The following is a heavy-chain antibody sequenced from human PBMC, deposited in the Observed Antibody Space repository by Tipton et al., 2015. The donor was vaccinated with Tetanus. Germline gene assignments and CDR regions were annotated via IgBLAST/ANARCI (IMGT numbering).Heavy chain of an antibody. J-gene: IGHJ5*02. V-gene: IGHV4-4*07. Sequence: GLVKPSETLSLICTVSSGSFSSSYWTWIRQAAGRGLQWIGRIYGTGTTDYNPSLQSRVTMSIDTSKNQVSLKLTSVTAADTAFYYCASSHYDFWSGYLNWFDPWGQGTLVTVSS. CDR2: IYGTGTT. CDR1: SGSFSSSY. D-gene: IGHD3-3*01. CDR3: ASSHYDFWSGYLNWFDP.